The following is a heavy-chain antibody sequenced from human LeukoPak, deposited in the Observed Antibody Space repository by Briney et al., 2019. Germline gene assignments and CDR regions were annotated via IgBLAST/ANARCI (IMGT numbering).Heavy chain of an antibody. CDR1: GFTFSSYW. CDR2: IKQDGSEK. J-gene: IGHJ4*02. D-gene: IGHD3-22*01. Sequence: GGSLRLSCAASGFTFSSYWMSWVRQAPGKGLERVANIKQDGSEKYYVDSVKGRFTISRDNAENSLYPQMNSLRAEDTAVYYCARDSGYYDSSGYLFDYWGLGTQVTVSS. V-gene: IGHV3-7*01. CDR3: ARDSGYYDSSGYLFDY.